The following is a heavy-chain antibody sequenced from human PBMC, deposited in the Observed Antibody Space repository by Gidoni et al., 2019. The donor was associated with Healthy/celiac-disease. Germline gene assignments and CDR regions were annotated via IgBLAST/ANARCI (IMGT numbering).Heavy chain of an antibody. D-gene: IGHD3-3*01. V-gene: IGHV4-38-2*02. J-gene: IGHJ4*02. CDR2: IYHSGST. CDR1: GYSLSSGYY. Sequence: QVQLQESGPGLVKPSETLSLTCAVSGYSLSSGYYWGWIRQPRGKGLEWVGSIYHSGSTYYNPSIKGRVTISVDTSKNQFSLKLSSVTAADTAVYYCAREGNSYYDFWSGYYKAPYFDYWGQGTLVTVSS. CDR3: AREGNSYYDFWSGYYKAPYFDY.